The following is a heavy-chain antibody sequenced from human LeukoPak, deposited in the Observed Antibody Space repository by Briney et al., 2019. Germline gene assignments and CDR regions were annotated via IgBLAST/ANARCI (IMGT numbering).Heavy chain of an antibody. V-gene: IGHV4-31*03. J-gene: IGHJ5*02. CDR3: ARGTRITMVRGVWFDP. Sequence: PSQTLSLTCTVSGGSISSGGYYWSWIRQHPGKGLEWIGYICYSGSTYYNPSLKSRVTISVDTSKNQFSLKLSSVTAADTAVYYCARGTRITMVRGVWFDPWGQGTLVTVSS. D-gene: IGHD3-10*01. CDR1: GGSISSGGYY. CDR2: ICYSGST.